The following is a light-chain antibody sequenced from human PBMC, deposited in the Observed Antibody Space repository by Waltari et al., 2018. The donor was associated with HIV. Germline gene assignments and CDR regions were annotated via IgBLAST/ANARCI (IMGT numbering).Light chain of an antibody. J-gene: IGKJ2*01. CDR1: HSVSNN. V-gene: IGKV3-15*01. CDR2: AAS. Sequence: EIVMTQSPATLSVSPGERATLSCRASHSVSNNLAWYQQKPCQAPRLLIYAASSRAPDIPARFSGSGSGTEFTLTISSLQSEDFAIYYCQQYSNWPPNTFGQGTKLEIK. CDR3: QQYSNWPPNT.